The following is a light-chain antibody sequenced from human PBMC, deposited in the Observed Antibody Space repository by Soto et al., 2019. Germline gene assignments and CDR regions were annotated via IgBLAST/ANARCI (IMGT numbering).Light chain of an antibody. CDR1: QSISSY. J-gene: IGKJ1*01. V-gene: IGKV1-39*01. CDR3: QQTYSTPWT. Sequence: DIQMTQSPSSLSASVGDRVPITCRASQSISSYLNWYQQKPGKVPKLLIYAASSLQNGVPSWFSGSGSGTDFTLTISSLQPEDFATYYCQQTYSTPWTFGQGTKVEIK. CDR2: AAS.